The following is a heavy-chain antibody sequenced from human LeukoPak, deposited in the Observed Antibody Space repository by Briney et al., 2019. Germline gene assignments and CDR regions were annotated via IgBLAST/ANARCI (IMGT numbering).Heavy chain of an antibody. V-gene: IGHV4-34*01. Sequence: PSETLSLTCAVYGGSFSGYYWSWIRQPPGKGLEWIGEINHSGSTNYNPSLKSRLTISVETSKNQFSLKLSSVTAADTAVYYCARGVREYDILTGYYSDWFDPWGQGTLVTVSS. J-gene: IGHJ5*02. CDR1: GGSFSGYY. CDR3: ARGVREYDILTGYYSDWFDP. CDR2: INHSGST. D-gene: IGHD3-9*01.